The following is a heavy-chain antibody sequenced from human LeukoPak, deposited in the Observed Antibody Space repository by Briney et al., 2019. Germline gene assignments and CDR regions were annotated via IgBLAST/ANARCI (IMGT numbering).Heavy chain of an antibody. D-gene: IGHD3-16*01. Sequence: GGSLRLSFAASGFTFSSYAMSWVRQAPGKGLEWVSGILDSGYSTYYANSVKGRFTISRDNSSNTLYLQMNSLRAEDTAVYYCAKLGGNPLHNYYVGVWGKGTTVAVPS. V-gene: IGHV3-23*01. CDR3: AKLGGNPLHNYYVGV. J-gene: IGHJ6*03. CDR1: GFTFSSYA. CDR2: ILDSGYST.